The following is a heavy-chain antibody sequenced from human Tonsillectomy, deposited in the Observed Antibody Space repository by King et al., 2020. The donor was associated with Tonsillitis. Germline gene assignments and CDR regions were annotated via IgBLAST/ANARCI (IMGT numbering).Heavy chain of an antibody. Sequence: VQLVESGGGLVQPGGSLRLSCLTSGFTFSSYAMDWVRQAPGKGLEYVSAINSNRDSTNYADSVKGRFTISRDNSKNTLYLQMSSLRPEDTAVYYCVKDTRGGIVTTTPNYFDYWGQGTLVTVSS. CDR1: GFTFSSYA. D-gene: IGHD5-12*01. J-gene: IGHJ4*02. CDR3: VKDTRGGIVTTTPNYFDY. V-gene: IGHV3-64D*06. CDR2: INSNRDST.